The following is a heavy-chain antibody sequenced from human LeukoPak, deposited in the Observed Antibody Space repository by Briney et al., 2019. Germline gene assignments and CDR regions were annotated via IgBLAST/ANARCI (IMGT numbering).Heavy chain of an antibody. V-gene: IGHV1-69*05. D-gene: IGHD1-1*01. CDR1: GGSFSTYV. CDR3: AKLRWGRYNSTDAGY. J-gene: IGHJ4*02. Sequence: SVKVSCKASGGSFSTYVINWVRQAPGQGLEWMGGIIPIFGTTNYAQKFQGRVTITTDESTSTAYTELSNLRSEDTAVYYCAKLRWGRYNSTDAGYWGQGTLVTVSS. CDR2: IIPIFGTT.